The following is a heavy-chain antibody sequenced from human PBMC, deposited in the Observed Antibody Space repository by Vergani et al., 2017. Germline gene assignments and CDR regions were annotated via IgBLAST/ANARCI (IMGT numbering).Heavy chain of an antibody. CDR2: IRSKAYGGTT. CDR1: GFTFGDYA. Sequence: EVQLVESGGGLVKPGRSLRLSCTASGFTFGDYAMSWFRQAPGKGLEWVGFIRSKAYGGTTEYAASVKGRFTISRDASKSIAYLQMNSLKTEDTAVYYCTRDVKWELTTDYWGQGTLVTVSS. D-gene: IGHD1-26*01. V-gene: IGHV3-49*05. CDR3: TRDVKWELTTDY. J-gene: IGHJ4*02.